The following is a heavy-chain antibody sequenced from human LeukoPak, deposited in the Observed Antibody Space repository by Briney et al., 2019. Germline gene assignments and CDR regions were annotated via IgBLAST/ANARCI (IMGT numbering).Heavy chain of an antibody. CDR2: IKSKTDGGTT. Sequence: GRSLRLSCAASGFTFNNAWMSWVRQAPGKGLEWVGRIKSKTDGGTTDYAAPVKGRFTISRDDSKNTLYLQMNSLKTEDTAVYYCSTRLGYCSSTSCPNAFDIWGQGTMVTVSS. V-gene: IGHV3-15*01. D-gene: IGHD2-2*01. J-gene: IGHJ3*02. CDR3: STRLGYCSSTSCPNAFDI. CDR1: GFTFNNAW.